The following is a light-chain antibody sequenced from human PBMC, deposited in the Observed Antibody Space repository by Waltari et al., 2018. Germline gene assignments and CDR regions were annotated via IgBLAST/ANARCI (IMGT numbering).Light chain of an antibody. J-gene: IGKJ4*01. Sequence: EIVMTQSPATLSVSPGERATLSCRASQSVSSNLAWYQQKPGQAPRLLIYGASTRATGIPARFSGSWSGTEFTLTISSLQSEDFAVYYCQPYNNWPPLTFGGGTKVEIK. V-gene: IGKV3-15*01. CDR2: GAS. CDR1: QSVSSN. CDR3: QPYNNWPPLT.